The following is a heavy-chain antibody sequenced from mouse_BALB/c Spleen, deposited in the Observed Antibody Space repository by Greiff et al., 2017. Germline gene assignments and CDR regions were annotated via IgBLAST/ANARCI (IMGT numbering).Heavy chain of an antibody. V-gene: IGHV1-80*01. D-gene: IGHD2-1*01. CDR2: IYPGDGDT. CDR3: ATYGNYNYAMDY. CDR1: GYAFSSYW. Sequence: VQLQESGAELVRPGSSVKISCKASGYAFSSYWMNWVKQRPGQGLEWIGQIYPGDGDTNYNGKFKGKATLTADKSSSTAYMQLSSLTSEDSAVYFCATYGNYNYAMDYWGQGTSVTVSS. J-gene: IGHJ4*01.